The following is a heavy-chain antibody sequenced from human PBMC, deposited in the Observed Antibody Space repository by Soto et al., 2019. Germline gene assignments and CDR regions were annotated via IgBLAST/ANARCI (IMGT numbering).Heavy chain of an antibody. V-gene: IGHV3-23*01. CDR1: GFTFSSYA. Sequence: PGGSLRLSCAASGFTFSSYAMSWVRQAPGKGLEWVSAISGSGGSTYYADSVKGRFTISRDNCKNTLYLQMNSLRAEDTAVYYCAKADSSSWYYFDYWGQGTVVTVSS. J-gene: IGHJ4*02. CDR3: AKADSSSWYYFDY. CDR2: ISGSGGST. D-gene: IGHD6-13*01.